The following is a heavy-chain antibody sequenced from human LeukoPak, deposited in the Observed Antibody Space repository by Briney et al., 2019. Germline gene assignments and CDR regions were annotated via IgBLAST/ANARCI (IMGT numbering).Heavy chain of an antibody. V-gene: IGHV1-69*06. D-gene: IGHD1-14*01. J-gene: IGHJ3*02. CDR3: ARTGGRKWTHRGPFDI. Sequence: EASVKVSCKVSGGTFSSYAISWVRQAPGQGLEWMGRIIPIFGTANYAQKFQGRVTITADKSTSTAYMELSSPRSEDTAVYYCARTGGRKWTHRGPFDIWGQGTMVTVSS. CDR2: IIPIFGTA. CDR1: GGTFSSYA.